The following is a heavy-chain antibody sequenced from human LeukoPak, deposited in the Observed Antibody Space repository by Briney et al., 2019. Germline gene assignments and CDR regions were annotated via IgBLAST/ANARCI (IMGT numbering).Heavy chain of an antibody. CDR2: INSDGSST. J-gene: IGHJ4*02. CDR3: ARDRGYCSSTSCSSFDY. D-gene: IGHD2-2*01. CDR1: GFTFSSYW. Sequence: GGSLRLSCAASGFTFSSYWMHWVRQAPGKGLVWVSRINSDGSSTSYADSVKGRFTISRDNSKNTLYLQMNSLRAEDTAVYYCARDRGYCSSTSCSSFDYWGQGTLVTVSS. V-gene: IGHV3-74*01.